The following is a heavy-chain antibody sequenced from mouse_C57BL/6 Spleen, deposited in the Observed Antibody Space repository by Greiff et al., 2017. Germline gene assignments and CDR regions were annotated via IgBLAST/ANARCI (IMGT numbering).Heavy chain of an antibody. V-gene: IGHV1-72*01. CDR1: GYTFTSYW. CDR3: ARGAYYGSRGYFDV. J-gene: IGHJ1*03. CDR2: LDPNSGGT. Sequence: QVQLQQPGAELVKPGASVQLSCKASGYTFTSYWMHWVKQRPGRGLEWIGMLDPNSGGTKYNEKFTSKATLTVDKPASTAYMQLSSLTSEDSAVYYCARGAYYGSRGYFDVWGTGTTVTVSS. D-gene: IGHD1-1*01.